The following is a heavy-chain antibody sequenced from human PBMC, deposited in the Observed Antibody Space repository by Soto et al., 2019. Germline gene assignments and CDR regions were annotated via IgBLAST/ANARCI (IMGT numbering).Heavy chain of an antibody. D-gene: IGHD1-26*01. CDR3: ARAPFVGHFDY. CDR1: GGSFSGYY. CDR2: INHSGST. Sequence: QVQLQQWGAGLLKPSETLSLTCAVYGGSFSGYYWSWIRQPPGKGLEWIGEINHSGSTNYNPSLKSRVTISVDTSKNQFSLKLSSVTAADTAVYYCARAPFVGHFDYWGQGTLVTVSS. J-gene: IGHJ4*02. V-gene: IGHV4-34*01.